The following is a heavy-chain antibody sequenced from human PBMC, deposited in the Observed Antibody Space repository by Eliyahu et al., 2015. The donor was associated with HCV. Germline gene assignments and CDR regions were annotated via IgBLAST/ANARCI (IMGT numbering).Heavy chain of an antibody. CDR3: AKVDYYDSSGYYYFAEYFQH. CDR1: GFTFSSYA. Sequence: EVQLLESGGGLVQPGGSLRLSCAASGFTFSSYAXTWVRXAPGKGXGWVSAISGSGGSTYYADSVKGRFTISRDNSKNTLYLQMNSLRAEDTAVYYCAKVDYYDSSGYYYFAEYFQHWGQGTLVTVSS. V-gene: IGHV3-23*01. D-gene: IGHD3-22*01. J-gene: IGHJ1*01. CDR2: ISGSGGST.